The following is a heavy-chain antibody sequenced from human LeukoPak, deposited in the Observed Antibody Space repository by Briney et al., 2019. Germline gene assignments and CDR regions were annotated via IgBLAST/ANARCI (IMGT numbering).Heavy chain of an antibody. J-gene: IGHJ4*02. D-gene: IGHD6-13*01. V-gene: IGHV3-7*03. Sequence: GGSLRLSCAASGFTFSNLWMSWVRQAPGKGLKWVANIKQDGSEKYYVDSVKGRFTISRDNAQNSLYLQMNSLRAEDTAIYYCATSTAAAGTDWGQGTLVTVSP. CDR3: ATSTAAAGTD. CDR2: IKQDGSEK. CDR1: GFTFSNLW.